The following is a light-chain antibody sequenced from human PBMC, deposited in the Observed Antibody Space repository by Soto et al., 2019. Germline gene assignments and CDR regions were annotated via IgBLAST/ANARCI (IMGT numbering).Light chain of an antibody. CDR1: QSVSGN. Sequence: EIVLTQSPGTLSLSPGERATLSCRASQSVSGNLAWYQQKPGQAPRLLIYDTSTRATGIPARFSGSGSGTDFTLSISRLEPEDFAVYYCQQYDNWPPTFGQGTRLEIK. CDR2: DTS. CDR3: QQYDNWPPT. J-gene: IGKJ5*01. V-gene: IGKV3-15*01.